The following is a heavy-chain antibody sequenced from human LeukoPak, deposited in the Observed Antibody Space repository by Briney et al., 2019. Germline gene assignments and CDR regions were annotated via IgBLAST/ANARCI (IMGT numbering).Heavy chain of an antibody. Sequence: SETLSLTCTVSGGSISSSSYYWGWIRQPPGKGLEWIGSIYYSGSTYYNPSLKSRVTISVDTSKNQFSLKLSSVTAADTAVYYCARGRVPLWVPYFDYWGQGTLVTVSS. J-gene: IGHJ4*02. CDR3: ARGRVPLWVPYFDY. CDR2: IYYSGST. V-gene: IGHV4-39*01. D-gene: IGHD2-21*01. CDR1: GGSISSSSYY.